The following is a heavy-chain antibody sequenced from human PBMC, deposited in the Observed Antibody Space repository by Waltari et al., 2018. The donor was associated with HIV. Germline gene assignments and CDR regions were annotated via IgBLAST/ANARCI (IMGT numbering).Heavy chain of an antibody. CDR3: AKEFPWELREGVLDY. D-gene: IGHD1-26*01. Sequence: FTISRDNSKNTLYLQMNSLRAEDTAVYYCAKEFPWELREGVLDYWGQGTLVTVSS. V-gene: IGHV3-30*02. J-gene: IGHJ4*02.